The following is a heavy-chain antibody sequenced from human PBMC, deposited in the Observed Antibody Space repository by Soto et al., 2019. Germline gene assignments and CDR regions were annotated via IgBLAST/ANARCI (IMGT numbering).Heavy chain of an antibody. D-gene: IGHD3-3*01. J-gene: IGHJ5*02. CDR3: ARDSITIFGVVSAYNWFDP. CDR2: IIPIFGTA. CDR1: GGTFSSYA. V-gene: IGHV1-69*01. Sequence: QVQLVQSGAEVQKPGSSVKVSCKASGGTFSSYAISWVRQAPGQGLEWMGGIIPIFGTANYAQKFQGRVTITADESTSTAYMELSSLRSEDTAVYYCARDSITIFGVVSAYNWFDPWGQGTLVTVSS.